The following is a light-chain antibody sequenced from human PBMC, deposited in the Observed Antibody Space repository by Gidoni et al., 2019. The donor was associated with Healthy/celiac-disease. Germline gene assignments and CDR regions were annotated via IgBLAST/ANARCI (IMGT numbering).Light chain of an antibody. V-gene: IGKV1-8*01. CDR1: QGISSY. Sequence: AMRITQPPSSLSASTGDRVTITCRASQGISSYLAWYQQKPGKAPKLLIYAASTLQSGVPSRFSGSGSGTDFTLTISCLQSGDFATYYCQQYYSYPTFXGXTKVEIK. CDR2: AAS. J-gene: IGKJ4*01. CDR3: QQYYSYPT.